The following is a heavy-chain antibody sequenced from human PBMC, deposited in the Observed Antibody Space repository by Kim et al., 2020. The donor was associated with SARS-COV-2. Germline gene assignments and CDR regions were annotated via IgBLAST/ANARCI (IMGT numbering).Heavy chain of an antibody. Sequence: RTLSYADSGKGRFPISRANAKNSLYLQMNSLRAEDTAVYYCSCLHAFDIWGQGTMVTVSS. CDR2: RTL. V-gene: IGHV3-48*04. CDR3: SCLHAFDI. J-gene: IGHJ3*02.